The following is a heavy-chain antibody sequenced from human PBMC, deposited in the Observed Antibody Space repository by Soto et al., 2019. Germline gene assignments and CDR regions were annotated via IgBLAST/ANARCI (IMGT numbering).Heavy chain of an antibody. V-gene: IGHV3-15*07. J-gene: IGHJ4*02. CDR1: GFTFTNAW. CDR2: IRSKTDGGTT. D-gene: IGHD6-6*01. CDR3: ARAAAARPAAWY. Sequence: GGSLRLACAASGFTFTNAWMNWVRQAPGKGLEWVGRIRSKTDGGTTEYAAPVKGRFTISRDDSKNTVYLQMNTLETEDTAVYYCARAAAARPAAWYWGQGTLVTVSS.